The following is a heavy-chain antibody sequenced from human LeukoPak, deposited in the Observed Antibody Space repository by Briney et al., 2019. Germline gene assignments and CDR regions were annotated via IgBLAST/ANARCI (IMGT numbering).Heavy chain of an antibody. V-gene: IGHV3-30*02. CDR2: IRYDGSNK. Sequence: GGSLRLSCAASGFNFIAMNWVRQAPGKGLEWVAFIRYDGSNKYYADSVKGRFTISRDNSKNTLYLQMNSLRAEDTAVYYCAKDLVVPAAMYKTYYYYYGMDVWGQGTTVTVSS. CDR3: AKDLVVPAAMYKTYYYYYGMDV. CDR1: GFNFIA. D-gene: IGHD2-2*01. J-gene: IGHJ6*02.